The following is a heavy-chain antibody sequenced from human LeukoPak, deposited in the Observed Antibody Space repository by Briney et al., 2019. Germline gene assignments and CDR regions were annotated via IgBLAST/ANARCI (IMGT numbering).Heavy chain of an antibody. D-gene: IGHD3-22*01. V-gene: IGHV3-23*01. CDR1: GFTFSTFA. J-gene: IGHJ3*02. Sequence: GGSLRLSCAASGFTFSTFAMIWVRQPPGKGLEWVSSIFPSGGEIHYADSVRGRFTISRDNSKSTLSLQMNSLRAEDTAVYYCARDGGYYDSSGYHAAFDIWGQGTMVTVSS. CDR2: IFPSGGEI. CDR3: ARDGGYYDSSGYHAAFDI.